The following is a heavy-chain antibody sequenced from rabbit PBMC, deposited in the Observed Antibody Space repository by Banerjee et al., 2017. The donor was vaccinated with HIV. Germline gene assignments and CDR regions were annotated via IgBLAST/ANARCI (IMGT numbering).Heavy chain of an antibody. CDR1: GFSFSNYYY. V-gene: IGHV1S40*01. Sequence: QSLEESGGDLVKPGASLTLTCTASGFSFSNYYYMCWVRQAPGKGLEWIGCNYIGSGSTWYASWVNGRFTISKASSTTVTLQMTSLTAADTATYFCARDASGWFYFNLWGPGTLVTVS. J-gene: IGHJ4*01. CDR2: NYIGSGST. D-gene: IGHD4-1*01. CDR3: ARDASGWFYFNL.